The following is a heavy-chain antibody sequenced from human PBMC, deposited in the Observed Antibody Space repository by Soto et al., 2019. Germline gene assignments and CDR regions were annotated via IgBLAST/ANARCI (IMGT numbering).Heavy chain of an antibody. CDR1: GFTFSSYA. CDR3: ARALAVAGSGPDS. V-gene: IGHV3-30-3*01. J-gene: IGHJ4*02. Sequence: QVQLVESGGGVVQPGRSLRLSCAASGFTFSSYALHWVSQAPGKGLEWVAAISYDGNNEYYADSVRGRFTISRDNSKNSLYLQINSLRVEDTAVYYCARALAVAGSGPDSWGQGTLVTVSS. D-gene: IGHD6-19*01. CDR2: ISYDGNNE.